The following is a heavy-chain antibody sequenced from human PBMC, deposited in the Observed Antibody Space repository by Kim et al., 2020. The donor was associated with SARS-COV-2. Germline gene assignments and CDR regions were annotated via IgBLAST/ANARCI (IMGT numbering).Heavy chain of an antibody. CDR3: ARLGGDRRYYGLDV. Sequence: YNPSLRSQFTISVDTSKSRFSRELSSVTATDTAVYYCARLGGDRRYYGLDVWGQGTTVTVSS. V-gene: IGHV4-39*01. D-gene: IGHD6-25*01. J-gene: IGHJ6*02.